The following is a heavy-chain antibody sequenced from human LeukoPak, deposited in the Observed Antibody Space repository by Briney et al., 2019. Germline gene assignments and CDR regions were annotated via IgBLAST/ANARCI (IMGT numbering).Heavy chain of an antibody. D-gene: IGHD4-17*01. CDR1: GYSFTSYW. Sequence: GESLKISCKGSGYSFTSYWIGWVRQMPGKGLEWMGIIYPGDSDTRYSPSFQGQVTISADKSISTAYLQWSSLKASDTAMYYCARPPSYYGDYFDYWGQGTLVTVSP. J-gene: IGHJ4*02. V-gene: IGHV5-51*01. CDR2: IYPGDSDT. CDR3: ARPPSYYGDYFDY.